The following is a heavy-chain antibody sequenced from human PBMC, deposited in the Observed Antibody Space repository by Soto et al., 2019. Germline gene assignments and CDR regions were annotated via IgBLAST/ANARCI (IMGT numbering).Heavy chain of an antibody. D-gene: IGHD1-26*01. J-gene: IGHJ6*02. V-gene: IGHV3-23*01. CDR1: GFTFSSYA. CDR2: ISGSGGST. CDR3: AKEGLQYSGLRGGMDV. Sequence: PGGSLRLSCAASGFTFSSYAMSWVRQAPGKGLEWVSAISGSGGSTYYADSVKGRFTISRDNSKNTLYLQMNSLRAEDTAVYYCAKEGLQYSGLRGGMDVWGQGTTVTVSS.